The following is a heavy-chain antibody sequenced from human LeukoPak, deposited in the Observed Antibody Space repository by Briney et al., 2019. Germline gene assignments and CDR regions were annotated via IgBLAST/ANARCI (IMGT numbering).Heavy chain of an antibody. J-gene: IGHJ4*02. D-gene: IGHD4-23*01. CDR1: GGTFTSYS. CDR2: IIPILGIG. V-gene: IGHV1-69*02. CDR3: ASGTTVEDY. Sequence: ASVNVSCKGSGGTFTSYSISWVRQAPGQGLEWMGGIIPILGIGNYAQKFQGRVTITADKSTSTAYMELSSLRSEDTAVYYCASGTTVEDYWGQGTLVTGSS.